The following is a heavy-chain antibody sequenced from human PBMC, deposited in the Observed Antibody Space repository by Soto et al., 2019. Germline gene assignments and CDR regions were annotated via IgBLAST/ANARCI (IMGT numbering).Heavy chain of an antibody. J-gene: IGHJ4*02. CDR3: ARDSLSGSYYLDY. CDR1: GFTFSSYG. CDR2: IWYDGSNK. Sequence: QVQLVESGGGVVQPGRSLRLSCAASGFTFSSYGMHWVRQAPGKGLEWVAVIWYDGSNKYYADSVKGRFTISRDNSKNTLYLQMNSLRAEDTAVYYCARDSLSGSYYLDYWGQGTLVTVSS. D-gene: IGHD1-26*01. V-gene: IGHV3-33*01.